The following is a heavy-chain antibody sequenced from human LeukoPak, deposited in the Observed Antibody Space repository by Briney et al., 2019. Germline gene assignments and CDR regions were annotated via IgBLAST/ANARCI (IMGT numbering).Heavy chain of an antibody. CDR2: ISGSGGST. CDR1: GFTFSSYA. V-gene: IGHV3-23*01. CDR3: ANVRSGSYFDY. J-gene: IGHJ4*02. Sequence: GGSLRLSCAASGFTFSSYAMSWVRQAPGKGLEWVSAISGSGGSTYYADSVKGRFTISRDNSKNTLYLRMNSLRAEDTAVYYCANVRSGSYFDYWGQGTLVTVSS. D-gene: IGHD3-10*01.